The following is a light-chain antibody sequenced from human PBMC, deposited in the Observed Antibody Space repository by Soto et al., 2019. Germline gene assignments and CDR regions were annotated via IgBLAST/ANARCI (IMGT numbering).Light chain of an antibody. Sequence: DIPMTQSPSSLSASVGDRVTITCRARQSISSYLNRYQQKPGKAPKRLTYAASSLQSEDPSRFSRSRSGTDFTLTISSLQPEDFATYYCQQSYSTPPTFGGGTKVEIK. CDR2: AAS. CDR3: QQSYSTPPT. CDR1: QSISSY. J-gene: IGKJ4*01. V-gene: IGKV1-39*01.